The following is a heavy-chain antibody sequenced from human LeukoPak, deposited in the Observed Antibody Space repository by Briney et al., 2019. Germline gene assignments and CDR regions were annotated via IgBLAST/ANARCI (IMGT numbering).Heavy chain of an antibody. J-gene: IGHJ4*02. Sequence: PGGSLRLSCAASGFTFSSYWMSWVRQAPGKGLEWVANIKQDGSEKYYVDSVKGRFTISRDNAKNSLYLQMNSLRAEDTAVYYCARDTLINWNDVKPLDYWGQGTLVTVSS. V-gene: IGHV3-7*03. CDR3: ARDTLINWNDVKPLDY. CDR2: IKQDGSEK. CDR1: GFTFSSYW. D-gene: IGHD1-1*01.